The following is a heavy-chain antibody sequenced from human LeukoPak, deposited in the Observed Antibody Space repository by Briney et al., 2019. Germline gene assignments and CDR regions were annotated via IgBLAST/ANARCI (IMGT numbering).Heavy chain of an antibody. CDR1: GGSISSYY. CDR3: ARDPGGRQYCDFWSGYQVDAFDI. V-gene: IGHV4-59*01. D-gene: IGHD3-3*01. Sequence: SETLSLTCTVSGGSISSYYWSWIRQPPGKGLEWIGYIYYSGSTNYNPSLKSRVTISVDTSKNQFSLKLSSVTAADTAVYYCARDPGGRQYCDFWSGYQVDAFDIWGQGTMVTVSS. J-gene: IGHJ3*02. CDR2: IYYSGST.